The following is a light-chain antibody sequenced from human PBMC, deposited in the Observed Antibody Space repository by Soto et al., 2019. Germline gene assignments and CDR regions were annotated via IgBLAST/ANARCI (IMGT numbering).Light chain of an antibody. CDR1: QSVSSN. CDR2: SAS. J-gene: IGKJ4*01. V-gene: IGKV3-15*01. Sequence: EIVMTHSPATLPVSPVERATLSFSSSQSVSSNLAWYQQKPGQAPRFLIYSASTRATGIPARFSGSGSGTEFTLTISSLQSEDFAVYYCQQYDNWPLTFGGGTKVDIK. CDR3: QQYDNWPLT.